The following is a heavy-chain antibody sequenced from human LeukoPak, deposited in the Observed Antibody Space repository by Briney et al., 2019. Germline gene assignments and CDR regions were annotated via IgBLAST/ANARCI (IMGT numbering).Heavy chain of an antibody. V-gene: IGHV3-30-3*01. J-gene: IGHJ4*02. D-gene: IGHD3-22*01. CDR2: ISYDGSNN. Sequence: GGSLRLSCAASGFTFSYYTMHWVRQAPGKGLEWVAVISYDGSNNYYADSLKGRFTISRDNSKNTLYLQMNSLRAEDTAVYYCARVLNYYDSSGYYFSYWGQGTLVTVSS. CDR3: ARVLNYYDSSGYYFSY. CDR1: GFTFSYYT.